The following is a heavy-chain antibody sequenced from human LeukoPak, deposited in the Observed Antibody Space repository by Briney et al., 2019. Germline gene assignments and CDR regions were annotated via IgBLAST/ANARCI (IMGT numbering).Heavy chain of an antibody. Sequence: TGGSLRLSCAASGFTFSSYGMHWVRQAPGKGLEWVANIKQDGSEKYYVDSVKGRFTISRDNAKNSLYLQMNSLRAEDTAVYYCARKGSGVLLWFGELLLGAFDIWGQGTMVTVSS. CDR2: IKQDGSEK. D-gene: IGHD3-10*01. V-gene: IGHV3-7*01. J-gene: IGHJ3*02. CDR1: GFTFSSYG. CDR3: ARKGSGVLLWFGELLLGAFDI.